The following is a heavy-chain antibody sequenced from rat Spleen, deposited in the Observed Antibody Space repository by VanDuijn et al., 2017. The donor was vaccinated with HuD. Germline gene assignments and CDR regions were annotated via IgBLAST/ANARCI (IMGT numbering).Heavy chain of an antibody. Sequence: VQLVESGGGLVQPGRSMKLSCAASGFTFSDYYMAWVRQAPTKGLEWMGVIWNTGGTRYNSALKSRLSISKDTSKSQVFLKMNSLQTEDTATYYCAREMVLITRDYFDYWGQGVMVTVSS. J-gene: IGHJ2*01. V-gene: IGHV2-41*01. CDR3: AREMVLITRDYFDY. CDR2: IWNTGGT. CDR1: GFTFSDYY. D-gene: IGHD1-12*02.